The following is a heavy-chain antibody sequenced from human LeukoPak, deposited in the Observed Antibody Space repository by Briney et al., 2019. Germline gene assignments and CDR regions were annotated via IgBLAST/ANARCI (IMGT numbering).Heavy chain of an antibody. J-gene: IGHJ4*02. CDR2: ISSSSSYI. CDR3: ARDLNYFDY. V-gene: IGHV3-21*01. Sequence: KAGGSLRLSCAASGFTFSSYSMTWVRQAPGKGLEWVPSISSSSSYIYYADSVKGRLTISRDNATNSLYLQMNSLRAEDTAVYYCARDLNYFDYWGQGTLVTVSS. CDR1: GFTFSSYS.